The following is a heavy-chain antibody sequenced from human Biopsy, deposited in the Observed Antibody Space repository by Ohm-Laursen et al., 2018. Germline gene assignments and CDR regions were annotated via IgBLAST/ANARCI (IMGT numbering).Heavy chain of an antibody. CDR2: IYSGGNT. V-gene: IGHV4-61*01. Sequence: SDTLSLTCTVSGDSLTSGPENWSWIRQSPGQGLEYIGFIYSGGNTNYNPSLKNRVTMSVDTSKNQFYLKLYSVTAAETAIYYCARDRRTSGWPYFDNWGQGALVIVSP. J-gene: IGHJ4*02. CDR1: GDSLTSGPEN. CDR3: ARDRRTSGWPYFDN. D-gene: IGHD6-19*01.